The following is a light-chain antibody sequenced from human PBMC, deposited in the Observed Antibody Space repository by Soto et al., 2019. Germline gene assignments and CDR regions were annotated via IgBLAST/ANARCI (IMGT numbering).Light chain of an antibody. V-gene: IGKV1-39*01. CDR2: AAS. CDR1: QSISSY. CDR3: QQSYSTPRT. Sequence: DIQMTQSPSSLSASVGDRVTITCRASQSISSYLNWYQQKPGKAPKLLIYAASSLQSGVPSRFSGSGSGTDFTLTISSLQPEDWATDYCQQSYSTPRTFGQGTKVEIK. J-gene: IGKJ1*01.